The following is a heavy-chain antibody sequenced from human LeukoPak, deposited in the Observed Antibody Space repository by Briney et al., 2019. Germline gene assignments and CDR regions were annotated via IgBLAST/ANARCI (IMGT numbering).Heavy chain of an antibody. D-gene: IGHD4-17*01. V-gene: IGHV3-30-3*01. CDR1: GFTFSSYA. CDR2: ISYDGSNK. CDR3: ARERYGDYSFDY. J-gene: IGHJ4*02. Sequence: GGSLRLSCAASGFTFSSYAMHWVRQAPGKGLEWVPVISYDGSNKYYADSVKGRFTISRDNSKNTLYLQMNSLRAEDTAVYYCARERYGDYSFDYWGQGTLVTVSS.